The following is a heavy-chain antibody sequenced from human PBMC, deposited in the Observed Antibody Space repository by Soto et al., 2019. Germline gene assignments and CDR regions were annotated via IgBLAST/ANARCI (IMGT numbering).Heavy chain of an antibody. V-gene: IGHV3-23*01. J-gene: IGHJ4*02. Sequence: QLLESGGGLVQPGGSLRLSCAASGFTFSTYAMTWVRQAPGKGLEWVSSISGNGDATYYAESLKGRFTISRDNSKNTLFLEVSSLRAEDTAVYFCCHISTNEGVDFWGQGTLVVVSP. D-gene: IGHD1-1*01. CDR3: CHISTNEGVDF. CDR1: GFTFSTYA. CDR2: ISGNGDAT.